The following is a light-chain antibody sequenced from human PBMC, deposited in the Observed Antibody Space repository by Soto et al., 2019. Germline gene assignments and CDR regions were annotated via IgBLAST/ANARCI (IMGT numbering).Light chain of an antibody. CDR1: QSISSW. J-gene: IGKJ2*01. CDR2: KAS. V-gene: IGKV1-5*03. Sequence: DIPMTQSPSTLSASVGDRVTITCRASQSISSWLAWYQQKPGKAPKLLIYKASSLESGVPSRFSGSGSGTEFTLTISSRQPDDFATYYCQQYNSYSPYTFGQGTKLEIK. CDR3: QQYNSYSPYT.